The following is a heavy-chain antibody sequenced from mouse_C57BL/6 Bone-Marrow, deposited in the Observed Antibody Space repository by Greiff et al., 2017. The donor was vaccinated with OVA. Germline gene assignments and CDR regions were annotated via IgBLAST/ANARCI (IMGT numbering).Heavy chain of an antibody. CDR1: GFTFSAYG. D-gene: IGHD1-1*01. J-gene: IGHJ4*01. Sequence: EVMLVESGGGLVQPGGSLKLSCAASGFTFSAYGMAWVRLAPRKGPGWVAFISNLAYSIYYADTVTGRFTISRENAKNTLYLEMSSLMSEDTAMYYCARRGYGSSPLSAMDYWGQGTSVTVSS. CDR2: ISNLAYSI. CDR3: ARRGYGSSPLSAMDY. V-gene: IGHV5-15*04.